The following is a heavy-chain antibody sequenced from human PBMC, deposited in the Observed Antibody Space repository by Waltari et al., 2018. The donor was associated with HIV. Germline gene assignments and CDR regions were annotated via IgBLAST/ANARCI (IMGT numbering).Heavy chain of an antibody. J-gene: IGHJ4*02. Sequence: QVQLKQWGAGMLKPSETLSLTCSVYSESFSGNYWSWIRQPPGKGLEWIGEVNNSGSTNYSPSLKSRVTISVDTSKKQFSLRLTSVTAADTAIYYCARMPILGYGSYTFDSWGQGALVTVSS. V-gene: IGHV4-34*01. CDR1: SESFSGNY. D-gene: IGHD6-13*01. CDR3: ARMPILGYGSYTFDS. CDR2: VNNSGST.